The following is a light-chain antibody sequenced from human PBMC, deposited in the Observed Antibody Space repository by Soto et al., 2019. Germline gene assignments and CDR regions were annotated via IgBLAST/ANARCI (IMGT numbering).Light chain of an antibody. Sequence: EVVMTQSPASLSASPGERVTLSCRASQNIRSSLAWYQQRPGQAPRLLIYDASNRATGTQDRFSGSGSGTDFTLTISRLEPEDFAVYYCKQYGSPPITFGQGTRLEIK. CDR1: QNIRSS. CDR3: KQYGSPPIT. V-gene: IGKV3-20*01. CDR2: DAS. J-gene: IGKJ5*01.